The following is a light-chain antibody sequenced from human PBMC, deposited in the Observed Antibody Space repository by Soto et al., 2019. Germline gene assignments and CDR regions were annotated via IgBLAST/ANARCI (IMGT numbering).Light chain of an antibody. CDR3: QQYNNWPLT. J-gene: IGKJ5*01. V-gene: IGKV3D-15*01. Sequence: EIVMTQSPVTLSVFLGERATLSCRASQSVRINLAWYQQKAGQAPRLLIYGASTRATGIPARFSGSGSGTEFTLTISGLQSEDFAFYYCQQYNNWPLTFGQGTRLEIK. CDR1: QSVRIN. CDR2: GAS.